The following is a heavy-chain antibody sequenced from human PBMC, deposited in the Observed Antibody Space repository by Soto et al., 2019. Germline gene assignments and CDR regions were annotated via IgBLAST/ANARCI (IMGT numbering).Heavy chain of an antibody. CDR1: GGSISSYY. Sequence: SETLSLTCTVSGGSISSYYWSWIRQPAGEGLEWIGRIYTSGSTNYNPSLKSRVTMSVDTSKNQFSLKLSSVTAADTAVYYCARERITMVRGVIITWKIGYYFDYWGQGTLVTSPQ. CDR3: ARERITMVRGVIITWKIGYYFDY. CDR2: IYTSGST. J-gene: IGHJ4*02. V-gene: IGHV4-4*07. D-gene: IGHD3-10*01.